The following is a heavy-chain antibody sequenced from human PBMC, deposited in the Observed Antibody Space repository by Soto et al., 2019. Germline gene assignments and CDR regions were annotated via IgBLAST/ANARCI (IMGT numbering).Heavy chain of an antibody. CDR2: VSHDGRNT. J-gene: IGHJ1*01. CDR1: GFTFSDYA. V-gene: IGHV3-30*04. CDR3: AREAAYYYDSSGYYRAGYFQH. Sequence: LRLSCAASGFTFSDYAMHWVRQAPGKGLEWVAVVSHDGRNTHYADSVKGRFTISRDNSKNTLYLQMNSLRAEDTAVYYCAREAAYYYDSSGYYRAGYFQHWGQGTLVTVSS. D-gene: IGHD3-22*01.